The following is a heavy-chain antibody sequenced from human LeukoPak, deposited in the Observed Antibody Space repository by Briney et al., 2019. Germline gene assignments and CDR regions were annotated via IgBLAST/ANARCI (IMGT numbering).Heavy chain of an antibody. CDR3: ARSIQLGNDY. D-gene: IGHD5-18*01. J-gene: IGHJ4*02. V-gene: IGHV4-39*01. CDR1: GGSISSSSYY. CDR2: IYYSGST. Sequence: SETLSLTCTVSGGSISSSSYYWGWIRQPPGKGLEWIGSIYYSGSTYYNPSLKSRVTISVDTSKNQFSLKLSSVTAADTAVYYCARSIQLGNDYWGQGTLVTVSS.